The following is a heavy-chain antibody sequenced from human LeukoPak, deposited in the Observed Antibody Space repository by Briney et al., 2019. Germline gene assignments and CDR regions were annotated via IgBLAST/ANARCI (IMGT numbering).Heavy chain of an antibody. Sequence: SETLSLTCAVYGGSFSGYYWSWIRQPPGKGLEWIGEINHSGSTNYDPSLKSRVTISVDTSKNQFSLKLSSVTVADTAVYYCAKGRAYSPWGQGTLVTVSS. J-gene: IGHJ5*02. V-gene: IGHV4-34*01. CDR3: AKGRAYSP. CDR2: INHSGST. D-gene: IGHD1-26*01. CDR1: GGSFSGYY.